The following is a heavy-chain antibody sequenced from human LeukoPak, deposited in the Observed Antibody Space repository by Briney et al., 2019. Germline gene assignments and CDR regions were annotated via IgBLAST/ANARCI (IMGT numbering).Heavy chain of an antibody. CDR1: GFTFSNYT. J-gene: IGHJ4*02. Sequence: PGGSLRLSCAASGFTFSNYTMNWVRQAPGKGLEGVSYISSSSSTIYYADSVKGRFTISRDNAKNSLYLQMNSLRDEDTAVYYCARYVDTTILMWGQGPLVSVSS. V-gene: IGHV3-48*02. CDR3: ARYVDTTILM. D-gene: IGHD5-18*01. CDR2: ISSSSSTI.